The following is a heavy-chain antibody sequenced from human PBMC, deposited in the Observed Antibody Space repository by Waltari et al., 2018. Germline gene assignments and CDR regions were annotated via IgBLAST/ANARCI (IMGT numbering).Heavy chain of an antibody. J-gene: IGHJ4*02. Sequence: QVQLVQSGAEVKKPGSSVKVSCKASGGTFSSYAISWVRQAPGQGLEWMGRIIPIFGTANYAQKFQGRVTITADKSTSTAYMELSSLRSEDTAVYYCARKQEVAVAFGGAFFDYWGQGTLVTVSS. CDR1: GGTFSSYA. CDR3: ARKQEVAVAFGGAFFDY. V-gene: IGHV1-69*08. D-gene: IGHD6-19*01. CDR2: IIPIFGTA.